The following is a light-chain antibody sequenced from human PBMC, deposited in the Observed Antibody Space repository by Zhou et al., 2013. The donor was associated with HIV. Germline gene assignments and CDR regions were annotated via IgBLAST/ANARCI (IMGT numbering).Light chain of an antibody. Sequence: DIQMTQSPSSLSASVGDTVTITCRASQSISSYLNWYQQKPGKAPKLLIYAASSLQSGVPSRFSGSGSGTDFTLTISSLQPEDFATYYCQQSYSTPLTFGGGPRWRS. V-gene: IGKV1-39*01. CDR2: AAS. CDR3: QQSYSTPLT. CDR1: QSISSY. J-gene: IGKJ4*01.